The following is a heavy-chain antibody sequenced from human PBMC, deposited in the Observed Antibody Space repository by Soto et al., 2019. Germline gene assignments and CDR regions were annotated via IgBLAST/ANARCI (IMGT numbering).Heavy chain of an antibody. CDR3: ARVGAGMDV. J-gene: IGHJ6*02. Sequence: SVTLSLTWAVYGGSFSGHYWSWIRQAPGKGLEWIGEINHSGTTNDNPSLKSRVSISVDTSKNQFSLNLRSVTAADTAMYYCARVGAGMDVWGQGTTVTVSS. CDR2: INHSGTT. CDR1: GGSFSGHY. V-gene: IGHV4-34*01.